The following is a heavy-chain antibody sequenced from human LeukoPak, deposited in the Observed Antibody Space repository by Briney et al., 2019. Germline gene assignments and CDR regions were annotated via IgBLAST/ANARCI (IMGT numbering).Heavy chain of an antibody. CDR3: ARVIMGSGLYYFDY. J-gene: IGHJ4*02. CDR1: GGSISSYY. V-gene: IGHV4-59*01. CDR2: IYYSGST. D-gene: IGHD2-15*01. Sequence: SETLSLTCTVSGGSISSYYWSWIRQPPGKGLEWIGYIYYSGSTNYNPSPKSRVTISVDTSKNQFSLKLSSVTAADTAVYYCARVIMGSGLYYFDYWGQGTLVTVSS.